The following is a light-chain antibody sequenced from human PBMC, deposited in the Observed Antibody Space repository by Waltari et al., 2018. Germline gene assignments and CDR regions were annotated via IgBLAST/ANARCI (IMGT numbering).Light chain of an antibody. CDR1: SSDLGSYNL. CDR2: DVF. J-gene: IGLJ3*02. V-gene: IGLV2-23*02. CDR3: CSYAGSYTWV. Sequence: QSALTQPASVSGSPGQSITISCTGASSDLGSYNLVSWYQQHPGKAPKLMVYDVFYRPSGVSNRFSASKSGNTASLTISGLQAEDEADYYCCSYAGSYTWVFGGGTKLTVL.